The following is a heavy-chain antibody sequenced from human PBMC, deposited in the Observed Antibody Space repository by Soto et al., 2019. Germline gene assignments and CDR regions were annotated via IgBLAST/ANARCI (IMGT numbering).Heavy chain of an antibody. CDR1: GFTVSSTY. CDR3: VRETESEPWIYYGMDV. CDR2: IYRGGDT. D-gene: IGHD1-26*01. V-gene: IGHV3-53*01. J-gene: IGHJ6*02. Sequence: GSLRLSCAASGFTVSSTYMNWVRQAPGKGLEWVSVIYRGGDTHYAASVKGRFTLSRDNSKNTLYLQMNSLRAEDTAVYYCVRETESEPWIYYGMDVWGQGTTVTVSS.